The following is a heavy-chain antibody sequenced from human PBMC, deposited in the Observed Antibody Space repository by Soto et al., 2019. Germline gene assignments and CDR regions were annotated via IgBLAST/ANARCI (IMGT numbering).Heavy chain of an antibody. Sequence: EVQVLESGGCLVQPGGSLRLSCEGSGFTVSSHAMTWIRQAPGKGPEWVSTVTADGGTYYADSVKGRFAMSRDTSENTLYLQLNSLGAEDTAAYYCAPHVSCSGGSCQYDAFAIRGQGTMVTVSS. D-gene: IGHD2-15*01. V-gene: IGHV3-23*01. CDR2: VTADGGT. J-gene: IGHJ3*02. CDR3: APHVSCSGGSCQYDAFAI. CDR1: GFTVSSHA.